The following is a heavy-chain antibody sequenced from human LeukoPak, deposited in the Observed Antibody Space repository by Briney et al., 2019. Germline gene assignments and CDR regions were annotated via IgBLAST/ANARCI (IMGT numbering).Heavy chain of an antibody. CDR3: ATAGNYRFDY. CDR1: GFTFSNYW. D-gene: IGHD1-7*01. Sequence: TGGSLRLSCAASGFTFSNYWVHWVRQAPAKGLVRVSRINPDGSTINYADSVKGRFTISRDNAKNTLYLQMNSLRAEDTAVYYCATAGNYRFDYWGQGTLVTVSS. J-gene: IGHJ4*02. CDR2: INPDGSTI. V-gene: IGHV3-74*01.